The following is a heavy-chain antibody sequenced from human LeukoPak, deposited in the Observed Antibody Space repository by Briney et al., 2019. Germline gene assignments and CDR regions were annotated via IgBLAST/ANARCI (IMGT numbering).Heavy chain of an antibody. D-gene: IGHD5-24*01. V-gene: IGHV7-4-1*02. CDR1: NYTFTSYP. J-gene: IGHJ3*01. Sequence: GASVKVSCKGSNYTFTSYPINWVRQAPGQGLEWMGSINTKTGKSTYARGFTGRFLFSLDTSVSTAYLQISSLTAEDTAMYYCARVRRLQYDYDAFDFWGQGTVVSVSS. CDR2: INTKTGKS. CDR3: ARVRRLQYDYDAFDF.